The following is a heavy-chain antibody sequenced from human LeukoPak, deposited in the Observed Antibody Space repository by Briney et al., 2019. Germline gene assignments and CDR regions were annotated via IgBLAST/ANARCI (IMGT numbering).Heavy chain of an antibody. CDR3: ARARTYNHHLNWIDL. CDR1: GGITTTYY. J-gene: IGHJ5*02. Sequence: KSSETLSLTCSVSGGITTTYYWGWVRQPPGKGLEWIGSLSHSEDTYFNPSLKSRVTISLDTSKSHFSLNLSTVTAADTAVYFCARARTYNHHLNWIDLWGQGVRVTVSS. CDR2: LSHSEDT. V-gene: IGHV4-38-2*02. D-gene: IGHD5-24*01.